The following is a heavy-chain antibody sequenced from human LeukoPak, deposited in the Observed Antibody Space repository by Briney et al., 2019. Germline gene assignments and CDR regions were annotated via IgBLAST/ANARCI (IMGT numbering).Heavy chain of an antibody. J-gene: IGHJ3*02. CDR3: ARSTSPEGDAFDI. CDR1: GYSISSGYY. CDR2: IYYSGST. V-gene: IGHV4-38-2*02. Sequence: PSETLSLTCTVSGYSISSGYYWGWIRQPPGKGLEWIGSIYYSGSTYYNPSLKSRVTISVDTSKNQFSLKLSSVTAADTAVYYCARSTSPEGDAFDIWGQGTMVTVSS.